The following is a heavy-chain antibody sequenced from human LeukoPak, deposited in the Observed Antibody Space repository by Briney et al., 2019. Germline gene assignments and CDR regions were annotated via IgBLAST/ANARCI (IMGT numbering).Heavy chain of an antibody. V-gene: IGHV1-18*01. D-gene: IGHD6-6*01. CDR2: ISAYNGNT. CDR3: AREEGIAARFYGMDV. J-gene: IGHJ6*02. Sequence: EASVTVSCKASGYTFTSYGISWVRQAPGQGLEWMGWISAYNGNTNYAQKLQGRVTMTTDTSTSTAYMELRSLRSDDTAVYYCAREEGIAARFYGMDVWGQGTTVTVSS. CDR1: GYTFTSYG.